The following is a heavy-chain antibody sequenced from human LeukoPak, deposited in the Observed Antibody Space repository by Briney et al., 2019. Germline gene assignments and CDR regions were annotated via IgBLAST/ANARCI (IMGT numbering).Heavy chain of an antibody. J-gene: IGHJ4*02. V-gene: IGHV1-69*04. Sequence: GASVKVSCKASGGTFSSYAISWVRQAPGQGLEWMGRIIPILGIANYAQKFQGRVTITADKSTSTAYMELSSLRSEDTAVYYCASQVDSSGYYYGYWGQGTLVTVPS. CDR1: GGTFSSYA. CDR3: ASQVDSSGYYYGY. CDR2: IIPILGIA. D-gene: IGHD3-22*01.